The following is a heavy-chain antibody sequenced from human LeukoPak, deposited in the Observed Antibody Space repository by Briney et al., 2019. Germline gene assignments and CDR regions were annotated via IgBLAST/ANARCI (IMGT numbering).Heavy chain of an antibody. CDR3: ARGYSHFDY. Sequence: PSGTPAPPLPVFCGAFRGFYWGLVPPPPRKGLEWIGEINHSGSTNYNPSLKSRVTISVDTSKNQFSLKLSSVTAADTAVYYCARGYSHFDYWGQGTLVTVSS. CDR1: CGAFRGFY. V-gene: IGHV4-34*01. D-gene: IGHD5-18*01. CDR2: INHSGST. J-gene: IGHJ4*02.